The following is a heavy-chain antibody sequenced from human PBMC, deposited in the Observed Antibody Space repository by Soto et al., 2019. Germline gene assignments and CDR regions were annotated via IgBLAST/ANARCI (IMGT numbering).Heavy chain of an antibody. CDR2: ISSGSSTI. J-gene: IGHJ6*03. CDR3: ARVGWAAYHHYMDV. Sequence: EVQLVESGGGLVQPGGSLRLSCAASGFTFSIYSMNWVRQAPGKGLEWLSYISSGSSTISYADSVKGRFTISRDNAKNSLFLQMNGLRAEDTAVDYCARVGWAAYHHYMDVWGKGTTVTVSS. CDR1: GFTFSIYS. V-gene: IGHV3-48*01. D-gene: IGHD3-16*01.